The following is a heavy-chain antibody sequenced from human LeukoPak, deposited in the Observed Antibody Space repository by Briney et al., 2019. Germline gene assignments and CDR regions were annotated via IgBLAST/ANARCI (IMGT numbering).Heavy chain of an antibody. Sequence: GAPVKVSCKASGFTFTSSAMQWVRQARGQRLGWIGWIVVGSGNTNYAQKFQERVTITRDMSTSTAYMELSSLRSEDTAVYYCAAAIPKLRFLEWLSGGDYYYGMDVWGQGTTVTVSS. CDR2: IVVGSGNT. CDR3: AAAIPKLRFLEWLSGGDYYYGMDV. D-gene: IGHD3-3*01. J-gene: IGHJ6*02. CDR1: GFTFTSSA. V-gene: IGHV1-58*02.